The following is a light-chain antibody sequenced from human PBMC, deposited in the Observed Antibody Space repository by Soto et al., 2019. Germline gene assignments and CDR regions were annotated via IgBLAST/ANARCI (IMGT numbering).Light chain of an antibody. CDR3: SLYTSENTYV. CDR2: EVV. Sequence: SVLTQPPSASGSPGQSVTISCTGTKSDIGVYDFVSWYQHHPGKAPRLIIYEVVQRPSGVPDRFSGSKSGNTASLTVSGLQAADEADYYCSLYTSENTYVFGTGTKVTVL. J-gene: IGLJ1*01. CDR1: KSDIGVYDF. V-gene: IGLV2-8*01.